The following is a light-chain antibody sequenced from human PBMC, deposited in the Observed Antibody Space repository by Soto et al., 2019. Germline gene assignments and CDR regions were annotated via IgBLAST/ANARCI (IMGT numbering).Light chain of an antibody. CDR1: SSDIGAYDY. J-gene: IGLJ1*01. CDR2: EVS. Sequence: QSALTQPASLSGSPGQSITISCTGTSSDIGAYDYVSWFQQHLGKAPKLIIYEVSQRPSGVPDRFSGSKSGNTASLTVSGLQTEDEADYYCSAYAGSNNFVFGSGTKVTVL. V-gene: IGLV2-8*01. CDR3: SAYAGSNNFV.